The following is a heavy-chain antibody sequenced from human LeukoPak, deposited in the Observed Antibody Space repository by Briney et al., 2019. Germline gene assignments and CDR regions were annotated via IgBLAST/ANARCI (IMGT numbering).Heavy chain of an antibody. CDR2: IYTSGST. J-gene: IGHJ4*02. V-gene: IGHV4-4*07. CDR1: GGSISSYY. D-gene: IGHD2-15*01. CDR3: ARVGPIGYCSGGSCYYFDY. Sequence: SETLSLTCTASGGSISSYYWSWIRQPAGKGLEWIGRIYTSGSTNYNPSLKSRVTMSVDTSKNQFSLKLSSVTAADTAVYYCARVGPIGYCSGGSCYYFDYWGQGTLVTVSS.